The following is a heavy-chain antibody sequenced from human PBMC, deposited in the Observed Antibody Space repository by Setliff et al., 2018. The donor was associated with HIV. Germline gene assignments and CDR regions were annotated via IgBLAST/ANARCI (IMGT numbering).Heavy chain of an antibody. J-gene: IGHJ5*02. Sequence: ASVKVSCKASEYTFTLYGIHWVRQAPGQRPEWVGWINAGNGNTKYSPKFQGKITITRDTSASTAFMELSSLTSEDTAVYFCARDGCDGNRCYLYNWFDPWGQGTLVTVSS. D-gene: IGHD2-15*01. CDR2: INAGNGNT. CDR1: EYTFTLYG. CDR3: ARDGCDGNRCYLYNWFDP. V-gene: IGHV1-3*01.